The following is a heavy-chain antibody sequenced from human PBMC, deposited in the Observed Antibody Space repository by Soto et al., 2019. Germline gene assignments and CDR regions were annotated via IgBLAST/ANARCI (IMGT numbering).Heavy chain of an antibody. Sequence: SETLSLTCTVSGGSIRRYYWSWIRQPPGKGLEWIGYIYYSGSTNYNPSLRSRVTMSIDTSKNQFSLKLNSVTVADTGMYFCARDLNGGYGWIDPWGQGTLVPVSS. CDR2: IYYSGST. J-gene: IGHJ5*02. V-gene: IGHV4-59*01. CDR3: ARDLNGGYGWIDP. CDR1: GGSIRRYY. D-gene: IGHD5-18*01.